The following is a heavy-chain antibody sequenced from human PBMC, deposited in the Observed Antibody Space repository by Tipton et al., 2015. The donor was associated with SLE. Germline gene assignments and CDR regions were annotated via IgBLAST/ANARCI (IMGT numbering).Heavy chain of an antibody. CDR1: GGSISSGSYY. CDR2: IYTSGST. Sequence: TLSLTCTVSGGSISSGSYYWSWIRQPAGKGLEWIGRIYTSGSTNYNPSLKSRVTISVDTSKNQFSLKLSSVTAADTAVYYCARDLSNWGQGTLVTVSS. CDR3: ARDLSN. J-gene: IGHJ4*02. V-gene: IGHV4-61*02.